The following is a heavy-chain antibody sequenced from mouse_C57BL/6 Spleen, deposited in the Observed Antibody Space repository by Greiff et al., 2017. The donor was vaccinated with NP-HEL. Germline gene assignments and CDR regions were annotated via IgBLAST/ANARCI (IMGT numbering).Heavy chain of an antibody. V-gene: IGHV5-17*01. J-gene: IGHJ4*01. Sequence: EVQGVESGGGLVKPGGSLKLSCAASGFTFSDYGMHWVRQAPEKGLEWVAYISSGSSTIYYADTVKGRFTISRDNAKNTLFLQMTSLRSEDTAMYYCARGYYSNYDAMDYWGQGTSVTVSS. D-gene: IGHD2-5*01. CDR1: GFTFSDYG. CDR2: ISSGSSTI. CDR3: ARGYYSNYDAMDY.